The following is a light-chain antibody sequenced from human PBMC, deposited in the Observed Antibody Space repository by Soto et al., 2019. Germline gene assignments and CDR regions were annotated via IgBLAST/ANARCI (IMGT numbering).Light chain of an antibody. CDR1: SSNIGGNS. CDR3: GSWDSSLSAYV. Sequence: QDVLPQPRSVSAAPGEKVTISCSGSSSNIGGNSVSWYQQLPGTAPKLLIYDDNKRPSGIPDRFSGSKSGTSATLGITGFQTGDEADYYCGSWDSSLSAYVFGTGTKVTVL. J-gene: IGLJ1*01. V-gene: IGLV1-51*01. CDR2: DDN.